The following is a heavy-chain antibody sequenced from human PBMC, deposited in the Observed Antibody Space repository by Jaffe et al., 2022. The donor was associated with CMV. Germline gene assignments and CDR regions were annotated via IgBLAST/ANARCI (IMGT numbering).Heavy chain of an antibody. CDR3: ARLGGYYDSSGYYLFDY. D-gene: IGHD3-22*01. CDR1: GGSISSSSYY. V-gene: IGHV4-39*01. Sequence: QLQLQESGPGLVKPSETLSLTCTVSGGSISSSSYYWGWIRQPPGKGLEWIGSIYYSGSTYYNPSLKSRVTISVDTSKNQFSLKLSSVTAADTAVYYCARLGGYYDSSGYYLFDYWGQGTLVTVSS. CDR2: IYYSGST. J-gene: IGHJ4*02.